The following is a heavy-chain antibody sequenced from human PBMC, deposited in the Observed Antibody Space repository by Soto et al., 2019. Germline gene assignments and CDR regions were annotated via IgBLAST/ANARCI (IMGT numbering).Heavy chain of an antibody. J-gene: IGHJ6*02. CDR1: GFSLSTSGVC. CDR2: IYWNDDK. Sequence: QITLKESGPTLVKPPQTHTLTCTFSGFSLSTSGVCVGWMRQPPGKTLEWLALIYWNDDKRYSPSLKSRLTITEDTSKNKVVHTMTNMDPVDTATQYCAHYRREYSYSPYYGMDVWGRGTPVTVSS. D-gene: IGHD5-18*01. V-gene: IGHV2-5*01. CDR3: AHYRREYSYSPYYGMDV.